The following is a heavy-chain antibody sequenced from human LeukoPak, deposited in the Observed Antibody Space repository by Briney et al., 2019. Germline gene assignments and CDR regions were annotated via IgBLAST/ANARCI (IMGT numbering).Heavy chain of an antibody. CDR3: AELGITMIGGV. CDR2: INQDGSEK. Sequence: GGSLRLSCATSGFTFSSYWMSWVRQAPGKGLEWVAYINQDGSEKNYADSVKGRFTVSRDNAKNSLFLEMNSLRAEDTAVYYCAELGITMIGGVWGKGTTVTISS. D-gene: IGHD3-10*02. CDR1: GFTFSSYW. V-gene: IGHV3-7*01. J-gene: IGHJ6*04.